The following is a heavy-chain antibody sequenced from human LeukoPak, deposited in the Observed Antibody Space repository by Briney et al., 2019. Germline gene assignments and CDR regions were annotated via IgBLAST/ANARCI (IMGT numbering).Heavy chain of an antibody. J-gene: IGHJ4*02. Sequence: WVANINQDGSEKYYVDSVKGRFTISRDNAKNSLYLQMNSLRAEDTAVYYCARDRDFLSFDYWGQGTLVTVSS. V-gene: IGHV3-7*01. D-gene: IGHD3/OR15-3a*01. CDR2: INQDGSEK. CDR3: ARDRDFLSFDY.